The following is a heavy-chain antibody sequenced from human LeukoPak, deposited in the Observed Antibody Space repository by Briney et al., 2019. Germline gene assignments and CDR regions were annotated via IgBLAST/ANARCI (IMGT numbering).Heavy chain of an antibody. CDR3: ARVGLGYSSSLFGAFDI. D-gene: IGHD6-13*01. CDR1: GYTFTSYY. V-gene: IGHV1-46*01. J-gene: IGHJ3*02. Sequence: GASVKVSCKASGYTFTSYYMHWVRQAPGQGLEWMGLINPTGGSTGYAQKFQGRVTITADKSTSTAYMELSSLRSEDTAVYYCARVGLGYSSSLFGAFDIWGQGTMVTVSS. CDR2: INPTGGST.